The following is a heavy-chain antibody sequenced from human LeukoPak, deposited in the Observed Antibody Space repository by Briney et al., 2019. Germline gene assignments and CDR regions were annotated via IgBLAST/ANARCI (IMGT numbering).Heavy chain of an antibody. V-gene: IGHV3-21*01. Sequence: GGSLRLSCAASGFTFSSYSMNWVRQAPGKGLEWVSSIRSNSIYIYYADSVKGRFTISRDNAKNSLSLQMNSLRAEDTAVYYCARAPPMTTVVTWVQYFDYWGQGTLVPVSS. CDR2: IRSNSIYI. J-gene: IGHJ4*02. CDR3: ARAPPMTTVVTWVQYFDY. CDR1: GFTFSSYS. D-gene: IGHD4-23*01.